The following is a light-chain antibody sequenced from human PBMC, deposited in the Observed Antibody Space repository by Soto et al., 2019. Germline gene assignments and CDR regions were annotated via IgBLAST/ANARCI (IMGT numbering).Light chain of an antibody. Sequence: QSALTQPPSASGSLGQSVTISCTGTSRDVGGYNYVSWYQQHPGKAPKFMIYEVSKRPSGVPDRFSGSKSGNTASLTVSGLQAEDEADYYCSSYAGSNNVVFGGGTKLTVL. CDR2: EVS. CDR1: SRDVGGYNY. CDR3: SSYAGSNNVV. J-gene: IGLJ2*01. V-gene: IGLV2-8*01.